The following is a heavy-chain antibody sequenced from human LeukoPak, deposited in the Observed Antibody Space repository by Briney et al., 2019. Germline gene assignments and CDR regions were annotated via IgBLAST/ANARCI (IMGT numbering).Heavy chain of an antibody. D-gene: IGHD5-18*01. Sequence: ASVKVSCKSAGYTFNSYGISWVRQAPGQGLELMGWISVYSGITKSSQKVQGRVTMTTDTSTSTAYMELRSLRSDDTAVYYCARPRGYSYGPLGEDAFDIWGQGTMVTVSS. CDR3: ARPRGYSYGPLGEDAFDI. CDR2: ISVYSGIT. V-gene: IGHV1-18*01. J-gene: IGHJ3*02. CDR1: GYTFNSYG.